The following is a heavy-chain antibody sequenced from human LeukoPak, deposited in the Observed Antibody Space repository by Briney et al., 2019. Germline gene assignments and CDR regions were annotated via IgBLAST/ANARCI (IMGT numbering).Heavy chain of an antibody. Sequence: RPSETLSLXCTVSGYSISSGYYWGWIRQPPGKGLEWIGSIYHSGITYYNPSLKSRVTISVDTSKNHFSLKLSSVTAADTAVYYCARSDYSGYFDYWGQGTLVSVSS. J-gene: IGHJ4*02. CDR3: ARSDYSGYFDY. CDR1: GYSISSGYY. CDR2: IYHSGIT. D-gene: IGHD4-11*01. V-gene: IGHV4-38-2*02.